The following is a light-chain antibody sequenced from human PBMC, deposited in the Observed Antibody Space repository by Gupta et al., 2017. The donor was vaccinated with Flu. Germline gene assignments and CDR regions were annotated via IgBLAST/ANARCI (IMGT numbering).Light chain of an antibody. CDR3: AALDDSLNCVV. Sequence: QSVLTQPPSVSGSHEQRVTISCSGGRSNIGRNTVNWYQQLPGTSPPLIIYNSNKRPSVCPVRFSGSKSGTSSSLAISGLQSEDEAYYYCAALDDSLNCVVFGGGTKLTV. CDR2: NSN. V-gene: IGLV1-44*01. J-gene: IGLJ2*01. CDR1: RSNIGRNT.